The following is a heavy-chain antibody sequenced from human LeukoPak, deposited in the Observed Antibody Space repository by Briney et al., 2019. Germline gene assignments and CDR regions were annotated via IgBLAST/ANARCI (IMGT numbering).Heavy chain of an antibody. V-gene: IGHV1-8*01. D-gene: IGHD3/OR15-3a*01. CDR1: GYTFTSYD. CDR3: ARVSRSVWTGYLYYFDY. Sequence: ASVKVSCKASGYTFTSYDINWVRQATGQGLEWMGWMNPNSGNTGYAQKFQGRVTMTRNTYISTAYMELSSLRSEDTAVYYCARVSRSVWTGYLYYFDYWGQGTLVTVSS. CDR2: MNPNSGNT. J-gene: IGHJ4*02.